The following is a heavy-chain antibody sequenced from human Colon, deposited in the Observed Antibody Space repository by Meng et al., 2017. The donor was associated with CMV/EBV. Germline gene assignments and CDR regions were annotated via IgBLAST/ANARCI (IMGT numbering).Heavy chain of an antibody. CDR3: ARGYDFWNGHNDY. CDR2: ISGYNGNT. Sequence: ASVKVSCKASDYTFTNHGINWVRQAPGQGLEWMGWISGYNGNTNYAQKFQGRFTMTTDTSTGTAYMELRSLRSDDTAVYYCARGYDFWNGHNDYWGQGTLVTVSS. V-gene: IGHV1-18*01. J-gene: IGHJ4*02. D-gene: IGHD3-3*01. CDR1: DYTFTNHG.